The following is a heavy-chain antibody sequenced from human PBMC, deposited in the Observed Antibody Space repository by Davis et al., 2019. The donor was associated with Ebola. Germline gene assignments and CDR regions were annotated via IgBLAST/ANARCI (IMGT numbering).Heavy chain of an antibody. J-gene: IGHJ4*02. D-gene: IGHD4-11*01. CDR3: AKLNTVTTWPVVGY. CDR2: ISSNGGST. Sequence: GESLKISCAASGFTFSSYAMHWVRQAPGKGLEYVSAISSNGGSTYYANSVKGRFTISRDNSKNTLYLQMNSLRAEDTAVYYCAKLNTVTTWPVVGYWGQGTLVTVSS. CDR1: GFTFSSYA. V-gene: IGHV3-64*01.